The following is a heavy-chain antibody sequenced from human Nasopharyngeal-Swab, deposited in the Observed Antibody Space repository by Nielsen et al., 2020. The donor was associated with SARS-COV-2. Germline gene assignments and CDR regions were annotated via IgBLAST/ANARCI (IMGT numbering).Heavy chain of an antibody. CDR3: ARRGRCSGSSCDMDV. Sequence: ASVTVSCPASCYTFNNYYIHLVRPSPCQGLEWIGMINPGSGVTTYAHKFQGRVTMTRDTSTSTVFMDLSSLRSEDTAVYYCARRGRCSGSSCDMDVWGQGTTVNVYS. D-gene: IGHD2-2*01. CDR1: CYTFNNYY. V-gene: IGHV1-46*02. CDR2: INPGSGVT. J-gene: IGHJ6*02.